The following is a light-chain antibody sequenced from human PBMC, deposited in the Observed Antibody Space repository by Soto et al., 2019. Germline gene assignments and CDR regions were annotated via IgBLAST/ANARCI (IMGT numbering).Light chain of an antibody. J-gene: IGLJ3*02. CDR2: DVT. V-gene: IGLV2-8*01. CDR1: SSDVGGYNY. Sequence: QSALTQPPSASGSPGQSVTISCTGTSSDVGGYNYVSWYQQHPGKAPKLMIYDVTKRPSGVPDRFSGSKAGSTASLTVSGLQAEDEADYYGSSYAGSNNWVFGGGTKLTVL. CDR3: SSYAGSNNWV.